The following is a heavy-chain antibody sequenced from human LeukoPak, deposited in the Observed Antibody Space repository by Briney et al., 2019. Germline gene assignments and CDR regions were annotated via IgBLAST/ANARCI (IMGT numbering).Heavy chain of an antibody. CDR3: AKPPEVGATVGYFDY. V-gene: IGHV3-30*02. Sequence: PGGSLRLSCAASGFTFSNYDMHWVRQAPGKGLEWVAVIWYDGSNKYYADSVKGRFTLSRDNSKNTLYLQMNRLRAEDTAVYYCAKPPEVGATVGYFDYWGQGTLVTVSS. D-gene: IGHD1-26*01. J-gene: IGHJ4*02. CDR2: IWYDGSNK. CDR1: GFTFSNYD.